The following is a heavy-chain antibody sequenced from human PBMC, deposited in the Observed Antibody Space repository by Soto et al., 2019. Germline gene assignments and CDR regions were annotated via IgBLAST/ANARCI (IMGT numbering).Heavy chain of an antibody. CDR2: ISSSGSTI. Sequence: VQLVESGGGLVQPGGSLRLSCAASGFTFSSYEMNWVRQAPGKGLEWVSYISSSGSTIYYADSVKGRFTISSDNAKNSLYLQMNSLRAEDTAVYYCARAGRERLYGMDVWGQGTTVTVSS. CDR1: GFTFSSYE. J-gene: IGHJ6*02. CDR3: ARAGRERLYGMDV. D-gene: IGHD1-1*01. V-gene: IGHV3-48*03.